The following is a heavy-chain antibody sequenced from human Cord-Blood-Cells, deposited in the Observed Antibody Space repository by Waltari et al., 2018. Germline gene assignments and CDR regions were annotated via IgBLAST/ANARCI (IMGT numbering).Heavy chain of an antibody. D-gene: IGHD4-17*01. CDR1: GGSISSSSYY. J-gene: IGHJ4*02. V-gene: IGHV4-39*01. CDR3: ARRPTVTTAGGFDY. Sequence: QLQLQESGPGLVKPSETLSLTCTVSGGSISSSSYYWGWIRQHPGKGLEWIGSIYYSGRTYYHPSLQSRVTISVDTSKTQFSLKLSSVTAADPAVYYCARRPTVTTAGGFDYWGQGTLVTVSS. CDR2: IYYSGRT.